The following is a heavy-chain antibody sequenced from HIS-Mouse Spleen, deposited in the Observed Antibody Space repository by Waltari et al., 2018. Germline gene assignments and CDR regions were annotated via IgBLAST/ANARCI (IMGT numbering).Heavy chain of an antibody. CDR3: AREIPYSSSWYDWYFDL. V-gene: IGHV4-39*07. J-gene: IGHJ2*01. CDR2: IYYSGTT. D-gene: IGHD6-13*01. CDR1: GCSISSSSYY. Sequence: QLQLQESGPGLVKPSETLSLTCTVSGCSISSSSYYLGWIRQPPGKGLEWVGSIYYSGTTYYNPSLQGRVTISVETSKNQCSLKLSSVTAADTAVYYCAREIPYSSSWYDWYFDLWGRGTLVTVSS.